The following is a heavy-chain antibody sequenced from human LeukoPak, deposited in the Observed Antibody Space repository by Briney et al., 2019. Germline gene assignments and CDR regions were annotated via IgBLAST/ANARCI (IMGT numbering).Heavy chain of an antibody. D-gene: IGHD2-2*01. V-gene: IGHV3-30*18. CDR1: GFSFSSYG. Sequence: GGSLRLSCAASGFSFSSYGMHWVRQAPGKGLEWVVVISYDGTNKYYADSVKGRYTISRDNSKNTLYLQMNSLRTEDTAVYYCAKGLLGYCSTSTCYPFDYWGQGTLVTVYS. J-gene: IGHJ4*02. CDR3: AKGLLGYCSTSTCYPFDY. CDR2: ISYDGTNK.